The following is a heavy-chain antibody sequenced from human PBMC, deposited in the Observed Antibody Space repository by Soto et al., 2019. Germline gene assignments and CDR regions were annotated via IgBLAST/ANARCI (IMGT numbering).Heavy chain of an antibody. V-gene: IGHV3-48*01. CDR3: ARELRDSHIHFDH. J-gene: IGHJ5*02. CDR1: GFTFSSSC. D-gene: IGHD2-21*02. Sequence: GGSLRLSCAASGFTFSSSCMNWVRQAPGKGLEWVAYIRPSSDTKYYADSVKGRFTISRDSAKKTVYLQMNSLRAEDTAVYFCARELRDSHIHFDHWGQGTRVTVSS. CDR2: IRPSSDTK.